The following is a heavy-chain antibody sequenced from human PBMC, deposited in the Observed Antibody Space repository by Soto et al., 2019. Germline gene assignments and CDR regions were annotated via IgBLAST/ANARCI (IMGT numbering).Heavy chain of an antibody. J-gene: IGHJ4*02. CDR3: AREVLSRGTCTTGKLFDF. CDR2: INPKSGST. Sequence: GASVKVSCKTSGYSFTGYCLHWVRQAPGHGPEWMGWINPKSGSTKYAQKFQGRVTMTRETSTSTVYMELRRVTSDDTAVYYCAREVLSRGTCTTGKLFDFWGQGSLVTVSS. CDR1: GYSFTGYC. V-gene: IGHV1-2*02. D-gene: IGHD3-10*01.